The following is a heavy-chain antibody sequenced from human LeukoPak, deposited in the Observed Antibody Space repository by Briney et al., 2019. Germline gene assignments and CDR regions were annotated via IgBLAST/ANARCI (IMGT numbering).Heavy chain of an antibody. CDR3: AREGAEVRGVLVKYYFDY. CDR1: GGSISSYY. V-gene: IGHV4-4*07. CDR2: IYTTGST. Sequence: SETLSLTCTVSGGSISSYYWSWIRQPAAKGLEWIGRIYTTGSTNYNPSLQSRVTMSVDTSKNQFSLKLTSVTAADTAVYYCAREGAEVRGVLVKYYFDYWGQGALVTVSS. D-gene: IGHD3-10*01. J-gene: IGHJ4*02.